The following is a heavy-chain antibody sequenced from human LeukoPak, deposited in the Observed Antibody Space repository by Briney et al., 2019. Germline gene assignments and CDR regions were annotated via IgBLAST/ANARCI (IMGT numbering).Heavy chain of an antibody. V-gene: IGHV4-59*01. CDR1: GDSISSDY. J-gene: IGHJ6*03. CDR2: IFYSGTT. Sequence: PSETLSLTCNVSGDSISSDYWSWIRQPPGKSLEWIGFIFYSGTTNYNPSLQSRVTISVDTSKNQFSLKLSSVTTADTAVYYCARGGSESYRNYYYMDVWGKGTTVTVSS. CDR3: ARGGSESYRNYYYMDV. D-gene: IGHD3-10*01.